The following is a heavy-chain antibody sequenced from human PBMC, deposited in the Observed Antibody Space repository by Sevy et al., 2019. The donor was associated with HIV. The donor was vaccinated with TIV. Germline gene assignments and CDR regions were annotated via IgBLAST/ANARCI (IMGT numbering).Heavy chain of an antibody. CDR3: ASRDDYVWGSYRYYY. D-gene: IGHD3-16*02. V-gene: IGHV3-7*01. J-gene: IGHJ4*02. Sequence: GGSRRPSFAASGFTLSSYWMSWARQAPGKGRGWVPNIKQDGSEKNYVDSVKGRFTISRDNAKNSLYLQMNSLRAEDTAVYYCASRDDYVWGSYRYYYWGQGTLVTVSS. CDR2: IKQDGSEK. CDR1: GFTLSSYW.